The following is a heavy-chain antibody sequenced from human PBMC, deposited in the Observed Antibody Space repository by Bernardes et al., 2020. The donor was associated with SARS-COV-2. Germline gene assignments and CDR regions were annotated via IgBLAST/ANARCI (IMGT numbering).Heavy chain of an antibody. CDR3: AKQGGSYSVRYFDL. CDR2: ISCSGGST. V-gene: IGHV3-23*01. J-gene: IGHJ2*01. Sequence: GGSLRLSCAASGFTFSSDAMSWVRQAPGKGLEWVSAISCSGGSTYYADSVKGRFTITRDNSKNTLYLQMNSRRAEDTAVYYCAKQGGSYSVRYFDLWGRGTLVTVSS. CDR1: GFTFSSDA. D-gene: IGHD1-26*01.